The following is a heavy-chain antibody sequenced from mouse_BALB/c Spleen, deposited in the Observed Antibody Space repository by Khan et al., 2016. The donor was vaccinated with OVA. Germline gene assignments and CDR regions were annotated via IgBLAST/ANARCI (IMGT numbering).Heavy chain of an antibody. V-gene: IGHV3-2*02. J-gene: IGHJ4*01. D-gene: IGHD2-3*01. CDR2: ISYSGST. CDR1: GYSITSDYA. CDR3: ARDGSRYNYAMDY. Sequence: EVKLLESGPGLVKPSQSLSLTCTVTGYSITSDYAWNWIRQPPGNKLEWMGYISYSGSTNYNPALKSRISITPDTSKNQSYLQLNSVTTEDTAPYYCARDGSRYNYAMDYWGQGTSVTVSS.